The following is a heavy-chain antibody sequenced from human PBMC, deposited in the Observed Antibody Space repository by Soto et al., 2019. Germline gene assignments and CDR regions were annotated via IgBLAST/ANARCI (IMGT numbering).Heavy chain of an antibody. CDR1: RGTFSYNT. CDR3: ATNYGSGSTHFDY. Sequence: QVQLVQSGAEVKKPGSSVKVSCTASRGTFSYNTISWVRQAPGQGLEWMGRVIPMVGMSSYAQKFQGRLTTTAEKSTSTVYMVLNSLRPEDTAVYYCATNYGSGSTHFDYWGQGTLVTVSS. CDR2: VIPMVGMS. D-gene: IGHD3-10*01. V-gene: IGHV1-69*02. J-gene: IGHJ4*02.